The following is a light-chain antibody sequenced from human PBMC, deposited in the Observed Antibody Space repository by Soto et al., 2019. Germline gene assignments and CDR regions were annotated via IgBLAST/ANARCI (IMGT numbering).Light chain of an antibody. CDR1: QSVSSW. Sequence: DIQMTQSPSTLSASVGDRVTITCRDSQSVSSWLAWYQQKPGKAPKILIYKASTLESGVPSRFSGSGSGTEFTLTISSLQPEDFATYDCLQYYRFTRAFGQGTKVDIK. CDR3: LQYYRFTRA. CDR2: KAS. V-gene: IGKV1-5*03. J-gene: IGKJ1*01.